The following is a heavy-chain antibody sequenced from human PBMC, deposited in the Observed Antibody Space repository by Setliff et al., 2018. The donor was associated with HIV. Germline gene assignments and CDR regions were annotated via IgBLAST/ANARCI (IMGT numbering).Heavy chain of an antibody. CDR3: ARDAGYIGTSWNY. CDR2: INPSGGST. Sequence: ASVKVSCKASGYTFTSYYMHWVRQAPGQGLEWMGAINPSGGSTRYAQKFQGRVTMTRDTSTSTVYMDLSSLRSEDTAMYYCARDAGYIGTSWNYWGQGTLVTVSS. CDR1: GYTFTSYY. J-gene: IGHJ4*02. V-gene: IGHV1-46*01. D-gene: IGHD5-12*01.